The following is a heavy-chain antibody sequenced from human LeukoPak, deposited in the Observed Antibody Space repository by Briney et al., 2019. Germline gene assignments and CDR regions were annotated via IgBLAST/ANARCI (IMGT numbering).Heavy chain of an antibody. CDR3: AKSYRQESDWSSSFDY. D-gene: IGHD3-9*01. CDR2: ISGRGTST. CDR1: GFTFDTYA. J-gene: IGHJ4*02. Sequence: GGSLRLSCAASGFTFDTYAMTWVRQVPGKGLEWVSNISGRGTSTNYADSVKGRFTISRDNSKNTLHLQMNSLRAEDTAIYYCAKSYRQESDWSSSFDYWGQGTLVTASS. V-gene: IGHV3-23*01.